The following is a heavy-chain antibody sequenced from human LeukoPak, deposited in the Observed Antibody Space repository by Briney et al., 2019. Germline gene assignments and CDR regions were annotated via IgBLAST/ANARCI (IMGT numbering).Heavy chain of an antibody. CDR1: GGSISSDNYY. D-gene: IGHD3-22*01. CDR2: IYTSGST. Sequence: PSETLSLTCTVSGGSISSDNYYRSWIRQPAGKGLEWIGRIYTSGSTNYNPSLKSRVTISVDTSKNQFSLKLRSVTAADTAVYYCARENYDSSGYYGAFDIWGQGTVVTVSS. J-gene: IGHJ3*02. CDR3: ARENYDSSGYYGAFDI. V-gene: IGHV4-61*02.